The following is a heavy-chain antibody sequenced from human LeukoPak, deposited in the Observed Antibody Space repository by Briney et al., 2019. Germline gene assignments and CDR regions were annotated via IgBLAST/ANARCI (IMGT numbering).Heavy chain of an antibody. Sequence: ASVKVSCKASGYTFTSYYMHWVRQAPRHRLEWMGWINPNSGGANYAQKFQGRLTMTRDTSTTTVYMEPSSLRSEDTAMYYCAREIGPRQLHLWGSAFDYWGQGTLVTVSS. CDR2: INPNSGGA. V-gene: IGHV1-2*02. J-gene: IGHJ4*02. CDR1: GYTFTSYY. D-gene: IGHD5-18*01. CDR3: AREIGPRQLHLWGSAFDY.